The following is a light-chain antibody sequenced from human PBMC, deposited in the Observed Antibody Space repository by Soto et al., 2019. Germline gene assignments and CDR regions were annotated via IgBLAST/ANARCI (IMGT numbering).Light chain of an antibody. CDR3: QQRSNWLIS. V-gene: IGKV3-11*01. Sequence: EIVMTQSPATLSVSPGERATLSCRASQSVSSNLAWYQQKPGQAPRLLIYDASHRAAGIPSRFSGSGSGTDFTLTISGLEPEDFAVYYCQQRSNWLISFGPGTKVDIK. CDR2: DAS. CDR1: QSVSSN. J-gene: IGKJ3*01.